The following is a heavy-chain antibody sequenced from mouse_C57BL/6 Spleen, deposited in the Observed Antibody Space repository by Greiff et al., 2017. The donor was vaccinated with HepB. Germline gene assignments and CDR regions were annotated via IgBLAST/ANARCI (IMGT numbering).Heavy chain of an antibody. Sequence: EVHLVESGGGLVKPGGSLKLSCAASGFTFSSYAMSWVRQTPEKRLEWVATISDGGSYTYYPDNVKGRFTISRDNAKNNLYLQMSHLKSEDTAMYYCARDHDYDTKAYYFDYWGQGTTLTVSS. CDR2: ISDGGSYT. V-gene: IGHV5-4*01. CDR1: GFTFSSYA. D-gene: IGHD2-4*01. J-gene: IGHJ2*01. CDR3: ARDHDYDTKAYYFDY.